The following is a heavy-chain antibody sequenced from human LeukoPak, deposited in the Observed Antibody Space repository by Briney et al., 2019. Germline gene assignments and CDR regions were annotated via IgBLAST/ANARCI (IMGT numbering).Heavy chain of an antibody. CDR2: INSDGSSR. D-gene: IGHD3-10*01. CDR3: ARAEWPSLLPQG. Sequence: GGSLRLSCAASGFTFSSYWMHWVRHAPGKGLVWVSRINSDGSSRSHADSVKGRFTISRDNAKNTLYLQMNSLRAEDTAVYYCARAEWPSLLPQGWGQGTLVTVSS. V-gene: IGHV3-74*01. CDR1: GFTFSSYW. J-gene: IGHJ4*02.